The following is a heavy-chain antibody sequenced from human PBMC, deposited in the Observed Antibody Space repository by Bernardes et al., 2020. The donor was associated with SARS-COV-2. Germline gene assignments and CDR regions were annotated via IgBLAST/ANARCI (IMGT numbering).Heavy chain of an antibody. CDR1: GYTFTTYG. V-gene: IGHV1-18*04. D-gene: IGHD3-10*01. CDR3: ARSAFISGRGYYIDY. Sequence: ASVKVSCKSFGYTFTTYGITWVRQAPGQGLEWMVWVSPYNGNTNYAQNFQRRVTMTTDTSTSTTYMELTSLTSDDTAVYYCARSAFISGRGYYIDYWPQGTLVTVSS. CDR2: VSPYNGNT. J-gene: IGHJ4*02.